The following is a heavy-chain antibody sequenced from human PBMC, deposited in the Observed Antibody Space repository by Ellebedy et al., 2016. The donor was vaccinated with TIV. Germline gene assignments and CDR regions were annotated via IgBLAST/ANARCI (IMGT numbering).Heavy chain of an antibody. V-gene: IGHV4-31*03. J-gene: IGHJ4*02. CDR1: GGSVSSGDSY. Sequence: SETLSLTCTVSGGSVSSGDSYWSWIRQFPGKGLEWIGYIYYSGTTYYNPSLRGRVSISVDTSKNQFSLKLNSVTAADTAVYFWARRTQHEVLDYWGQGTLVSVSS. CDR2: IYYSGTT. CDR3: ARRTQHEVLDY. D-gene: IGHD5-18*01.